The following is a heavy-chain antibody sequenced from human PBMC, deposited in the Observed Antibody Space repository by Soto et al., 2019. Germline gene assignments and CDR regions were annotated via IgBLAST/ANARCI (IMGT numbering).Heavy chain of an antibody. CDR3: ARAPKVSGSSQTRPDF. V-gene: IGHV4-34*01. D-gene: IGHD6-6*01. J-gene: IGHJ4*02. CDR1: GASISGFY. CDR2: ISQSGNT. Sequence: PSETLSLTCTVSGASISGFYWSWIRKSAGKGLEWIGEISQSGNTNYSPSLKSRVSISIDTSKKQFSLNLASVSAADTAVYYCARAPKVSGSSQTRPDFWGQGTLVTVSS.